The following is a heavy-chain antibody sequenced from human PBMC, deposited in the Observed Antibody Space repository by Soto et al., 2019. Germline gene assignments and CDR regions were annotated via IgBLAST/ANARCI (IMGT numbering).Heavy chain of an antibody. Sequence: GGSLRLSCAASGLTFRSYAMSWVRQAPGKGLEWVSGISGSGISTHYTDSVKGRFTVSRDNSKNTLYLQMNSLRAEDTAVYYCTTGPNLRPLAAFDIWGQGTVVTVSS. V-gene: IGHV3-23*01. CDR1: GLTFRSYA. J-gene: IGHJ3*02. CDR3: TTGPNLRPLAAFDI. CDR2: ISGSGIST.